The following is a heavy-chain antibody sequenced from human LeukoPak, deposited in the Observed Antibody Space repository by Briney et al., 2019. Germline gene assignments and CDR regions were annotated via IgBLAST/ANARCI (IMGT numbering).Heavy chain of an antibody. Sequence: PGGFLRLSCAASGFTFSSYWMHWVRQAPGKGLVWVSRINSDGSSTSYADSVKGRFTISRDNAKNTLYLQMNSLRAEDTAVYYCARGYYDFWSGYLDYWGQGTLVTVSS. D-gene: IGHD3-3*01. CDR1: GFTFSSYW. CDR2: INSDGSST. J-gene: IGHJ4*02. V-gene: IGHV3-74*01. CDR3: ARGYYDFWSGYLDY.